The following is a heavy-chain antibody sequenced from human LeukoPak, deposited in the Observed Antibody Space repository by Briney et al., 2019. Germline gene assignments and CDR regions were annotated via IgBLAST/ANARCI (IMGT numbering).Heavy chain of an antibody. V-gene: IGHV3-30*04. CDR2: ISSDGGNK. J-gene: IGHJ6*03. CDR1: GFTFSTYG. Sequence: GRSLRLSCAASGFTFSTYGVHWVRQAPGKGLEWVAVISSDGGNKYYADSVRGRFTISRDNSKNGLYLQMNSLRPEDTAIYYCAREGFTSSWLYYYYYMDDWDKGTTVTASS. CDR3: AREGFTSSWLYYYYYMDD. D-gene: IGHD6-13*01.